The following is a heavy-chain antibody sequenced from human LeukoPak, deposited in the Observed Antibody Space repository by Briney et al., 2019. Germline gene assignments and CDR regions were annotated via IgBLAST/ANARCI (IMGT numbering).Heavy chain of an antibody. D-gene: IGHD4-11*01. Sequence: VASVKVSCKASGYTFSGYYMHWVRQAPGQGLEWMGWINPNSGGTNYAQKFQGRVTMTRDTSISTAYMELSGLRSDDTAVYYCARDLTTPVDYWGQGTLVTVSS. CDR1: GYTFSGYY. V-gene: IGHV1-2*02. J-gene: IGHJ4*02. CDR2: INPNSGGT. CDR3: ARDLTTPVDY.